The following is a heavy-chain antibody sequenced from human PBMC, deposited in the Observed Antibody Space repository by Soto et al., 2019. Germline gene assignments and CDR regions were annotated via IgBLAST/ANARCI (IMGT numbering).Heavy chain of an antibody. D-gene: IGHD3-10*01. CDR2: INPYNGNT. J-gene: IGHJ4*02. CDR1: GYTFTSYG. Sequence: QVQLVQSGAAVKKPWASVKVSCKASGYTFTSYGISWVRQAPGLGHEWMGWINPYNGNTNYAQKLQGRVTMTTDTSTNTAYMELRSLRSDDTAVYYCSRDWFGIDYWGQGALVTVSS. CDR3: SRDWFGIDY. V-gene: IGHV1-18*01.